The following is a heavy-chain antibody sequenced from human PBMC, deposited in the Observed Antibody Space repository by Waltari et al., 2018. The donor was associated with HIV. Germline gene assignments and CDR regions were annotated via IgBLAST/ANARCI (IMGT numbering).Heavy chain of an antibody. V-gene: IGHV3-7*04. J-gene: IGHJ4*02. CDR2: IKQDGREK. Sequence: EVQLVESGGGLVQPGGSLRLSCAASGSPFISYWMSWVRQAPGKGLEWVANIKQDGREKYYVDSVNGRFTISRDNAENSLYLQMNSLRAEDTAVYYCARGGFYGSGSKVNWGQGTLVTVSS. CDR3: ARGGFYGSGSKVN. CDR1: GSPFISYW. D-gene: IGHD3-10*01.